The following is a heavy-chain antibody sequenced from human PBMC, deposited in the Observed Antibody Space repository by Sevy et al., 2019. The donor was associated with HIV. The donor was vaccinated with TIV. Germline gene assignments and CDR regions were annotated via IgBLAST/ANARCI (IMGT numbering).Heavy chain of an antibody. Sequence: ASVKVSYKASGYTFTGYYMHWVRQAPGQGLEWMGRINPNSGGTNYAQKFQGRVTMTRDTSISTAYMELSRLRSDDTAVYYCARDLAVAADGGYWGQGTLVTVSS. V-gene: IGHV1-2*06. J-gene: IGHJ4*02. CDR3: ARDLAVAADGGY. CDR1: GYTFTGYY. D-gene: IGHD6-19*01. CDR2: INPNSGGT.